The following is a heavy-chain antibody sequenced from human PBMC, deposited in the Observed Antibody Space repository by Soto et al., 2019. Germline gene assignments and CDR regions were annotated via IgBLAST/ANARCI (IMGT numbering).Heavy chain of an antibody. J-gene: IGHJ3*02. CDR3: ATPNRSGWLRSDAFDI. D-gene: IGHD6-19*01. CDR2: ISGSGGST. V-gene: IGHV3-23*01. CDR1: GFTFSSYA. Sequence: EVQLLESGGGLVQPGGSLRLSCAASGFTFSSYAMSWVRQAPGKGLEWVSAISGSGGSTYYADSVKGRFTIARDNSKNTLYLQMNSLRAEETAVYYCATPNRSGWLRSDAFDIWGQGTMVTVSS.